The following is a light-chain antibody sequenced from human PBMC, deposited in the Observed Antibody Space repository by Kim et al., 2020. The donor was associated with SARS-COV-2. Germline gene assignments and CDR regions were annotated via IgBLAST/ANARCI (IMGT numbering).Light chain of an antibody. CDR2: RNN. CDR3: SAWDSSLSAVV. CDR1: STNVGNQG. V-gene: IGLV10-54*01. Sequence: QAGLTQPPSVSKGLRQTATLTCTGNSTNVGNQGAAWLQQHQGHPPKLLSYRNNNRPSGISERLSASRSGNTASLTITGLQPEDEADYYCSAWDSSLSAVVFGGGTQLTVL. J-gene: IGLJ2*01.